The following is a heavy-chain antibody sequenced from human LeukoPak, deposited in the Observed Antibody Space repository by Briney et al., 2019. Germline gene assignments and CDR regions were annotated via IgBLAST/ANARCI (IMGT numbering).Heavy chain of an antibody. Sequence: PSETLSLTCTASGGSISSYYWSWIRQPPGKGLEWIGYIYYSGSTNYNPSLKSRVTISVDTSKNQFSLKLSSVTAADTAVYYCARLVVPAAMGNPWFDPWGQGTLVTVSS. CDR1: GGSISSYY. J-gene: IGHJ5*02. V-gene: IGHV4-59*01. CDR2: IYYSGST. CDR3: ARLVVPAAMGNPWFDP. D-gene: IGHD2-2*01.